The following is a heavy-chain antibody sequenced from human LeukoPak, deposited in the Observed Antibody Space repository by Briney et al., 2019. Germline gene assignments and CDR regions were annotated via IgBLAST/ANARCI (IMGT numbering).Heavy chain of an antibody. D-gene: IGHD6-13*01. V-gene: IGHV4-4*02. CDR3: AEIAAAPGYYYGMDV. CDR2: IYHSGST. Sequence: SGTLSLTCAVSGGSISSSNWWSWVRQPPGKGLEWIGEIYHSGSTNYNPSLKSRVTISVDKSKNQFSLKLSSVTAADTAVYYCAEIAAAPGYYYGMDVWGQGTTVTVSS. CDR1: GGSISSSNW. J-gene: IGHJ6*02.